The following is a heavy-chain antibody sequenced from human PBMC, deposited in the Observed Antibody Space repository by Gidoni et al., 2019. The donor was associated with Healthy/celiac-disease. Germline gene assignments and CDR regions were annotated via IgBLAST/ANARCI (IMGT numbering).Heavy chain of an antibody. D-gene: IGHD4-4*01. CDR3: ARELAPHDYSTEGHYPYYYYYYMDV. V-gene: IGHV4-34*01. Sequence: QVQLQQWGAGLLKPSETLSITCAVYGGSFSGYYWSWIRQPPGKGLEWIGEINHSGSTNYNPSLKSRVTISVDTSKNQFSLKLSSVTAADTAVYYCARELAPHDYSTEGHYPYYYYYYMDVWGKGTTVTVSS. CDR1: GGSFSGYY. CDR2: INHSGST. J-gene: IGHJ6*03.